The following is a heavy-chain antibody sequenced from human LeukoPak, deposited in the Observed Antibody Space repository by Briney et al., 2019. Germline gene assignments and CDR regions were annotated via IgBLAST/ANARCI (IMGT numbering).Heavy chain of an antibody. V-gene: IGHV4-4*07. CDR2: IYTSGST. Sequence: KPSETLSLTCTVSSGSISSYYWTWIRQPAGKGLEWIGHIYTSGSTNYNHSLKSRVTMSLDTSKKQFSLKLSSVTAADTAVYFCARATATGWYYFDYWGQGTLVTVSS. D-gene: IGHD6-19*01. CDR1: SGSISSYY. J-gene: IGHJ4*02. CDR3: ARATATGWYYFDY.